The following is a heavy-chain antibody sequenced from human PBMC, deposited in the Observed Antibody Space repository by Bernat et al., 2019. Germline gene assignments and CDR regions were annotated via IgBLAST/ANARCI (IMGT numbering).Heavy chain of an antibody. CDR3: ARVFYDSSGYYFEGVPTFDY. J-gene: IGHJ4*02. Sequence: QVPLVQSGAEEKKPGASVKVSCEASGYTFTSYAMHWVRQAPGQRLEWMGWINAGNGNTKYSQKFQGRVTITRDTSASTAYMELSSLRSEDTAVYYCARVFYDSSGYYFEGVPTFDYWGQGTLVTVSS. CDR1: GYTFTSYA. V-gene: IGHV1-3*05. CDR2: INAGNGNT. D-gene: IGHD3-22*01.